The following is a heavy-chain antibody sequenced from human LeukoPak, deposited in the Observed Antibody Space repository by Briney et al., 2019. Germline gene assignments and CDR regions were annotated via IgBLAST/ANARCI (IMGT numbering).Heavy chain of an antibody. CDR1: GGSISSGGYY. Sequence: PSETLSLTCTVSGGSISSGGYYWSWIRQHPGKGLEWIGYIYYSRSTYYNPSLKSRVTISVDTSKNQFSLKLSSVTAADTAVYYCARTGGRNPWHFDYWGQGTLVTVSS. V-gene: IGHV4-31*03. J-gene: IGHJ4*02. D-gene: IGHD4-23*01. CDR2: IYYSRST. CDR3: ARTGGRNPWHFDY.